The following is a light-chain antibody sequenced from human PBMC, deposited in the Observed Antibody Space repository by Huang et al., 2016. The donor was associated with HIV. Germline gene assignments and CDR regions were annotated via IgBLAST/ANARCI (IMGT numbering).Light chain of an antibody. Sequence: DIQMTQSPSSLSAFVGDKVTITCRASENIRKYLNWYQQKPGKAPNLLLYAASSLQSGVPSRFSGSGTGTDFNITINSLQPEDYATYFCQQSYNAPRTFGQGTKVEIK. CDR1: ENIRKY. CDR2: AAS. V-gene: IGKV1-39*01. CDR3: QQSYNAPRT. J-gene: IGKJ1*01.